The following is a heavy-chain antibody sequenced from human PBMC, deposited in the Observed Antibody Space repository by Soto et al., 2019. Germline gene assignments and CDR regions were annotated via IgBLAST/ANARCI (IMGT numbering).Heavy chain of an antibody. D-gene: IGHD2-15*01. CDR3: ARRLSEGWFGP. Sequence: QVQLVQSGAEVKKPGASVKVSCQASGYTFTNYAIHWVRQAPGQRLEWMGWINGGNGYTKYSQKFQGRVTITRDTSASTAYMELSSLTSEDTSVYYCARRLSEGWFGPWGQGTLVTVSS. J-gene: IGHJ5*02. V-gene: IGHV1-3*01. CDR2: INGGNGYT. CDR1: GYTFTNYA.